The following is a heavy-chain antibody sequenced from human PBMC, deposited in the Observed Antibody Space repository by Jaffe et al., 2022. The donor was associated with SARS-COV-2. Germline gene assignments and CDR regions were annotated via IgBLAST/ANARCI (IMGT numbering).Heavy chain of an antibody. Sequence: QVQLVESGGGVVQPGRSLRLSCAASGFTFSSYGMHWVRQAPGKGLEWVAVIWYDGSNKYYADSVKGRFTISRDNSKNTLYLQMNSLRAEDTAVYYCARGRSSSWYRSDYYYGMDVWGQGTTVTVSS. CDR1: GFTFSSYG. CDR2: IWYDGSNK. CDR3: ARGRSSSWYRSDYYYGMDV. D-gene: IGHD6-13*01. V-gene: IGHV3-33*01. J-gene: IGHJ6*02.